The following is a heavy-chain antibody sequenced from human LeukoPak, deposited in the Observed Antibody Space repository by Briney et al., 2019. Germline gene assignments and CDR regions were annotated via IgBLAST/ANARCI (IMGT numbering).Heavy chain of an antibody. J-gene: IGHJ6*02. CDR1: GFTFSNYD. CDR3: ARDTIYEYGGGGGMDV. V-gene: IGHV3-13*01. CDR2: IGTAGDT. D-gene: IGHD2-21*01. Sequence: GGSLRLSCAASGFTFSNYDMHWVRQVTGKGPEWVSGIGTAGDTHYVGSVKGRFIISRENAKNSLYLQMNSLRAGDTAVYYCARDTIYEYGGGGGMDVWGQGTTVTVSS.